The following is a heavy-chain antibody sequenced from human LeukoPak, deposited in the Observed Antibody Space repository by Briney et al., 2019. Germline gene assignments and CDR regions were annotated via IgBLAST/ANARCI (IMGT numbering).Heavy chain of an antibody. CDR2: IRSKAYGGTT. CDR1: GFTFGDYA. V-gene: IGHV3-49*04. Sequence: PGGSLRLSCTASGFTFGDYAMSWVRQAPGKGREWVGFIRSKAYGGTTEYAASVKGRLTLSRDHSKSIAYLQMNSLKTEDTAVYYCTRVGSGYDWKGGNWFDPWGQGTLVTVSS. J-gene: IGHJ5*02. D-gene: IGHD5-12*01. CDR3: TRVGSGYDWKGGNWFDP.